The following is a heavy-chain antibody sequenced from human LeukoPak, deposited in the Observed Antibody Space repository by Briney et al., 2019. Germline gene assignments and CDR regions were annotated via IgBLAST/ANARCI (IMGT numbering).Heavy chain of an antibody. Sequence: PSETLSLTCTVSGGSISSYYWSWIRQPPGKGLEWIGYIYYSGSTNYNPSLKSRVTISVDTSKNQFSLQLSSVTAADTAVYYCAKGGVYGDYVGEWFDPWGQGTLVTVSS. J-gene: IGHJ5*02. V-gene: IGHV4-59*01. CDR1: GGSISSYY. CDR3: AKGGVYGDYVGEWFDP. D-gene: IGHD4-17*01. CDR2: IYYSGST.